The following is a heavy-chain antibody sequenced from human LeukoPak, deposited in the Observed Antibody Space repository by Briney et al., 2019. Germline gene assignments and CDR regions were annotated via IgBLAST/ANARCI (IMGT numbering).Heavy chain of an antibody. D-gene: IGHD3-22*01. V-gene: IGHV3-48*01. Sequence: GGSLRLSCAASGFTFSSYNMNWVRQAPGKGLEWVSYITSGSSIIYYADSVKGRFTISRDNAKKSLYLQMNSLRAEDTAVYYCARDATYYDSSGNFDYWGQGTLVTVSS. CDR2: ITSGSSII. CDR1: GFTFSSYN. CDR3: ARDATYYDSSGNFDY. J-gene: IGHJ4*02.